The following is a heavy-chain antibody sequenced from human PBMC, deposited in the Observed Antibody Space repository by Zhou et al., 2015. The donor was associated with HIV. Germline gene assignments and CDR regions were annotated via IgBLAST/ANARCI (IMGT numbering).Heavy chain of an antibody. D-gene: IGHD4-23*01. CDR3: ARMRYSSRWSYYYGMDV. CDR1: GYTFTTYD. V-gene: IGHV1-69*06. Sequence: QVQLVQSGAELKKPGASVKVSCKASGYTFTTYDINWMRQAPGQGPEWMGGIIPLLGTADYARKFQGRVTITADTSTATGYLELRSLTSDDTAVYYCARMRYSSRWSYYYGMDVWGQGTTVTVSS. J-gene: IGHJ6*02. CDR2: IIPLLGTA.